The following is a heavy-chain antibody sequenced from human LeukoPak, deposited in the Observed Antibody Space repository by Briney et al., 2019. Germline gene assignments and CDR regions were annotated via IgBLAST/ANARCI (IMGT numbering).Heavy chain of an antibody. Sequence: PGGSLRLSCATSGFSFSAYEMSWVRQAPGKGLEYISYISGSGRTIYYADSVEGRFTISRDNAQNSLFLQMNSLRVEDTAVYYCARAWRVGWGQGTLATVSS. V-gene: IGHV3-48*03. CDR2: ISGSGRTI. CDR1: GFSFSAYE. D-gene: IGHD1-26*01. J-gene: IGHJ4*02. CDR3: ARAWRVG.